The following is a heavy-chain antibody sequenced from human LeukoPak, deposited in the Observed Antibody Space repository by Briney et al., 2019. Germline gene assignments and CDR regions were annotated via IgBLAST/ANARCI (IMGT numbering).Heavy chain of an antibody. D-gene: IGHD6-13*01. CDR2: ISSSSSTI. J-gene: IGHJ4*02. V-gene: IGHV3-48*04. CDR1: GFTFSSYS. CDR3: ARGDSSSWYGVDY. Sequence: GGSLRLSCAASGFTFSSYSMNWVRQAPGKGLEWVSYISSSSSTIYYADSVKGRFTISRDNAKNSLYLQMNSLRAEDTAVYYCARGDSSSWYGVDYWGQGTLVTVSS.